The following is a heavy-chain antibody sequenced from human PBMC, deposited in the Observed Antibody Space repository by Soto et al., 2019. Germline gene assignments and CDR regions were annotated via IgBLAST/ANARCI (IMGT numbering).Heavy chain of an antibody. V-gene: IGHV4-39*01. CDR2: IYYSGST. J-gene: IGHJ5*02. Sequence: SETLSLTCSVSAGSISSSSYFWGWIRQPPGKGLEWIGSIYYSGSTYYNPSLKSRVTVSVDTSKNQFSLKLSSVTAADTAVYYYARHPSDFWFDPWGQGTLVTVSS. CDR3: ARHPSDFWFDP. CDR1: AGSISSSSYF. D-gene: IGHD2-21*02.